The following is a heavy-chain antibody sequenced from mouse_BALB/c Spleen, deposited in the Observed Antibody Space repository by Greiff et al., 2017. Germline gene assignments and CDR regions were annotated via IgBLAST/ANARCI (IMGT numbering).Heavy chain of an antibody. Sequence: DVMLVESGGGLVKPGGSLKLSCAASGFTFSDYYMYWVRQTPEKRLEWVATISDGGSYTYYPDSVKGRFTISRDNAKNNLYLQMSSLKSEDTAMYYCARDGVLRLRGEAWFAYWGQGTLVTVSA. J-gene: IGHJ3*01. V-gene: IGHV5-4*02. D-gene: IGHD1-2*01. CDR3: ARDGVLRLRGEAWFAY. CDR2: ISDGGSYT. CDR1: GFTFSDYY.